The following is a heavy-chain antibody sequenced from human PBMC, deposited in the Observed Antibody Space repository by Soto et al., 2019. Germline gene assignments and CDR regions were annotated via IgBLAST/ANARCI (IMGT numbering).Heavy chain of an antibody. CDR1: GFAFSGSA. V-gene: IGHV3-73*01. CDR3: TRVCRGGTCYSDP. J-gene: IGHJ5*02. CDR2: VGTKSNSYAT. Sequence: PGGSLGLSCAASGFAFSGSAIHWVRQASGKGLEWVGRVGTKSNSYATQYSESVKGRFTISRDDSKRTAYLQLNNLKAEDTARYFCTRVCRGGTCYSDPRGQGTSLTVS. D-gene: IGHD2-15*01.